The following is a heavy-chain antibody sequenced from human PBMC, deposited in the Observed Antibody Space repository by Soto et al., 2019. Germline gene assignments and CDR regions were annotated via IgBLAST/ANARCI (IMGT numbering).Heavy chain of an antibody. CDR1: GFTFSSYS. CDR3: ARDSRDYYYYGMDV. Sequence: PGGSLRLSCAASGFTFSSYSMNWVRQAPGKGLEWVSSISSSSSYIYYADSVKGRFTISRDNAKNSLYLQMNSLRAGDTAVYYCARDSRDYYYYGMDVWGQGTTVTVSS. J-gene: IGHJ6*02. V-gene: IGHV3-21*01. CDR2: ISSSSSYI.